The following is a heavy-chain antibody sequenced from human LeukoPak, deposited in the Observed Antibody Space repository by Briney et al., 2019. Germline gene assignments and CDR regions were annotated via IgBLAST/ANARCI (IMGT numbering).Heavy chain of an antibody. CDR1: GGSISSGDYY. V-gene: IGHV4-30-4*01. D-gene: IGHD3-22*01. J-gene: IGHJ4*02. CDR3: ASYYYDSRGYFDY. CDR2: IYYSGST. Sequence: SETLSLTCTVSGGSISSGDYYWSWIRQPPGKGLEWIGYIYYSGSTCYNPSLKSRVTISVDTSKNQFSLKLSSVTAADTAVYYCASYYYDSRGYFDYWGQGTLVTVSS.